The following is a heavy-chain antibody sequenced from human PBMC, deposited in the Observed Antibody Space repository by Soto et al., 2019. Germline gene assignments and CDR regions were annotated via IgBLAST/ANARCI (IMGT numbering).Heavy chain of an antibody. D-gene: IGHD6-19*01. CDR2: IYYRGST. V-gene: IGHV4-61*01. J-gene: IGHJ4*02. CDR1: GASVTSDTTYY. Sequence: PSETLSLTCAVSGASVTSDTTYYRRWIRQPPGKALEWIGYIYYRGSTNYNPSLKSRVTISVDTSKDQFSLRLRSVTAAETALYSCARGYRTGWDHRVEFASWAQGTQVTGSA. CDR3: ARGYRTGWDHRVEFAS.